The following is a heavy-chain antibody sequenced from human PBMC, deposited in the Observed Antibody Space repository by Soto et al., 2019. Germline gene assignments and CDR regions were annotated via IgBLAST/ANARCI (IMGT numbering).Heavy chain of an antibody. CDR2: INAGNGNT. Sequence: QVQLVQSGAEVKKPGASVKVSCKASGYIFTSYDMHWVRQAPGQMLDWMGWINAGNGNTKYSQKFQGRVTITRDTSASTAYRELSSLRSEDTAVYYCARDRGCTNGICLNWFDPWGQGTLVTVSS. V-gene: IGHV1-3*01. D-gene: IGHD2-8*01. CDR1: GYIFTSYD. J-gene: IGHJ5*02. CDR3: ARDRGCTNGICLNWFDP.